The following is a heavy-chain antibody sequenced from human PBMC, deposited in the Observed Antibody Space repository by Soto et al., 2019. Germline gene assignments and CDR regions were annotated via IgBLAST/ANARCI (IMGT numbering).Heavy chain of an antibody. Sequence: QVQLVQSGAEVKKPGSSVKVSCKASGGTFSSYAISWVRQAPGQGLEWMGGSIPICVTANYAQKFQGRVTITAEEATRTAYMELGSVLSEDTAVYYCARAVTTPWSFDLWGRGTLVTVSS. V-gene: IGHV1-69*12. CDR2: SIPICVTA. CDR3: ARAVTTPWSFDL. D-gene: IGHD4-17*01. J-gene: IGHJ2*01. CDR1: GGTFSSYA.